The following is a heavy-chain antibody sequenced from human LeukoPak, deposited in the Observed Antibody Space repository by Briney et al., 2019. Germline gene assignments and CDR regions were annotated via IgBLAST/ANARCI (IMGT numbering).Heavy chain of an antibody. Sequence: GGSLRLSCAASGFTFDDYAMHWVRQAPGKGLEWVSLISGDGGSTYYADSVKGRLTISRDNSKNSLYLQMDCLRTEDTALYYCAKDTAWGRVAFDIWGQGTMVTVSS. J-gene: IGHJ3*02. CDR2: ISGDGGST. V-gene: IGHV3-43*02. CDR1: GFTFDDYA. D-gene: IGHD3-16*01. CDR3: AKDTAWGRVAFDI.